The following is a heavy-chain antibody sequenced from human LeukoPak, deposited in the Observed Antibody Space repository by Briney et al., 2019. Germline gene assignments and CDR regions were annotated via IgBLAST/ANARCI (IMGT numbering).Heavy chain of an antibody. CDR1: GFTFSSYG. D-gene: IGHD2-2*02. CDR2: IWYDGSNK. V-gene: IGHV3-33*06. J-gene: IGHJ4*02. CDR3: AKDHHCSSTSCYTAEVGYSNYAYLSYFDY. Sequence: GGSLRLSCAASGFTFSSYGMHWVRQAPGKGLEWVAVIWYDGSNKYYADSVKGRFTISRDNSKNTLYLQMNSLRAEDTAVYYCAKDHHCSSTSCYTAEVGYSNYAYLSYFDYWGQGTPVTVSS.